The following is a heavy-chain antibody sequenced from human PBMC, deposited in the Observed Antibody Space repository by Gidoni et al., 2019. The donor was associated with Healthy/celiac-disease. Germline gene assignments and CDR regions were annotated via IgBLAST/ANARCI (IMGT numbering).Heavy chain of an antibody. CDR3: ARDLGFGELLPNWYFDL. V-gene: IGHV4-31*03. Sequence: QVQLQESGPGLVKPSQTLSLTCTVSGGSISSGGYYWSWIRQHPGKGLEWIGYIYYSGSTYYNPSLKSRVTISVDTSKNQFSLKLSSVTAADTAVYYCARDLGFGELLPNWYFDLWGRGTLVTVSS. D-gene: IGHD3-10*01. J-gene: IGHJ2*01. CDR2: IYYSGST. CDR1: GGSISSGGYY.